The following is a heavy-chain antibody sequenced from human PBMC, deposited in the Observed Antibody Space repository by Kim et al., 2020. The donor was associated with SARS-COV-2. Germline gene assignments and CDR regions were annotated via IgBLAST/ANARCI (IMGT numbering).Heavy chain of an antibody. CDR2: ISSSGVST. CDR3: AKHESRGFDI. Sequence: GGSLRLSCAASGFTFSRYGMSWVRQAPGKGLEWVSAISSSGVSTYYEDSVKGRFTVSRDNSKNTLFLQMSSLRAEDTAASYCAKHESRGFDIWGQGTIVT. CDR1: GFTFSRYG. J-gene: IGHJ3*02. D-gene: IGHD3-10*01. V-gene: IGHV3-23*01.